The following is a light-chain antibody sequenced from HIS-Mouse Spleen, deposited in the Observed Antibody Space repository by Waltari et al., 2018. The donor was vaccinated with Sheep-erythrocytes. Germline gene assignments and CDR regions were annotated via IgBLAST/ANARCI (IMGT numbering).Light chain of an antibody. Sequence: DIQMTQSPFSLSAPVGDRVTITCRVSQRISSYLNWYQQKPGKAPKLLIYAASSLQSGVPSRFSGSGSGTDFTLTISSLQPEDFATYYCQQSYSTPQFTFGPGTKVDIK. V-gene: IGKV1-39*01. J-gene: IGKJ3*01. CDR3: QQSYSTPQFT. CDR2: AAS. CDR1: QRISSY.